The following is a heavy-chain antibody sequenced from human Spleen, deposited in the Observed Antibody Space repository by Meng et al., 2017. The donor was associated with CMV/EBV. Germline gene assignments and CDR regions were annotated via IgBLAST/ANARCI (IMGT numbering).Heavy chain of an antibody. CDR3: AKDCSSGWFPSYGMDV. V-gene: IGHV3-21*04. J-gene: IGHJ6*02. Sequence: GESLKISCAASTFSITTYSMSWVRQAPGKGLEWVSYISSSSTYIYYADSLRGRFTISRDNAKNSLYLQMNSLRAEDTALYYCAKDCSSGWFPSYGMDVWGQGTTVTVSS. D-gene: IGHD6-19*01. CDR2: ISSSSTYI. CDR1: TFSITTYS.